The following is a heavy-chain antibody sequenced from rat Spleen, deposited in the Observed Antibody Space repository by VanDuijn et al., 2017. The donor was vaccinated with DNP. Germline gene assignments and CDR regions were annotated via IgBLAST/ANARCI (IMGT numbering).Heavy chain of an antibody. D-gene: IGHD4-3*01. V-gene: IGHV1-43*01. Sequence: QVQLQQSGAELAKPGSSVKISCKASGYTFTNYYIGWIKQTTGQGLEYIGYINTDSGGTNYNEKFKGRATLTVDKSSSSAFMQLSSLTPDDSAVYYCARSGTYAMDAWGQGISVTVSS. CDR2: INTDSGGT. CDR3: ARSGTYAMDA. J-gene: IGHJ4*01. CDR1: GYTFTNYY.